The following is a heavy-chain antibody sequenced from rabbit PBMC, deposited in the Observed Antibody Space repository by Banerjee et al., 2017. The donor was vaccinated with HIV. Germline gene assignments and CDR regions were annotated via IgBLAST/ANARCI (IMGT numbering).Heavy chain of an antibody. Sequence: EESGGDLVKPEGSLTLTCTASGFSFSSSYWIWWVRQAPGKGLEWIACIWHGDDSTYYASWVNGRFTISKTSSTTVTLQMTSLTAADTATYFCAREVYPSGDAYGYADLWGPGTLVTVS. V-gene: IGHV1S45*01. D-gene: IGHD6-1*01. CDR1: GFSFSSSYW. CDR2: IWHGDDST. CDR3: AREVYPSGDAYGYADL. J-gene: IGHJ4*01.